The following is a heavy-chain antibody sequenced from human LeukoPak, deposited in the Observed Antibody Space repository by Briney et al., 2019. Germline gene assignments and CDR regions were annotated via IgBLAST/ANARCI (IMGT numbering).Heavy chain of an antibody. CDR2: IYYSGGT. J-gene: IGHJ4*02. CDR1: GGSFSGQY. D-gene: IGHD6-13*01. CDR3: ARVWRSSSSPYFFDY. V-gene: IGHV4-34*01. Sequence: SETLSLTCAVFGGSFSGQYWSWIRQPPGKGLEWIGSIYYSGGTYYNPSLKSRVTMSVDTSKNQFSLKLSSVTAADTAVYYCARVWRSSSSPYFFDYWGQGTLVTVSS.